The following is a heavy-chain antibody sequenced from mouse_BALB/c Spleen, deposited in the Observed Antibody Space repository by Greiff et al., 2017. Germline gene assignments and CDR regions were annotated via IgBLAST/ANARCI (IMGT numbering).Heavy chain of an antibody. D-gene: IGHD1-1*01. CDR1: GDSITSGY. V-gene: IGHV3-8*02. J-gene: IGHJ3*01. CDR2: ISYSGST. Sequence: ESGPSLVKPSQTLSLTCSVTGDSITSGYWNWIRKFPGNKLEYMGYISYSGSTYYNPSLKSRISITRDTSKNQYCLQLNSVTTEDTATYYCARSRDYGSSYGFAYWGQGTLGTVSA. CDR3: ARSRDYGSSYGFAY.